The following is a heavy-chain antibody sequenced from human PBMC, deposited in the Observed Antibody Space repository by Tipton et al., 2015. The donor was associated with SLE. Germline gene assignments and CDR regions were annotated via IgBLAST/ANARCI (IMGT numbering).Heavy chain of an antibody. CDR1: GFTFSSYG. J-gene: IGHJ4*02. CDR2: IRYDGSNK. CDR3: ATHQKWELLKGAYYFDY. D-gene: IGHD1-26*01. V-gene: IGHV3-30*02. Sequence: SGFTFSSYGMHWVRQAPGKGLEWVAFIRYDGSNKYYADSVKGRFTISRDNSKNTLYLQMNSLRAEDTAVYYCATHQKWELLKGAYYFDYWGQGTLVTVSS.